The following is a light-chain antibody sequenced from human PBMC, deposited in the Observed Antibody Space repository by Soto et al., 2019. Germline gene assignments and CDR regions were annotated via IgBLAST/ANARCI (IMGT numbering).Light chain of an antibody. Sequence: ELVMTQSPDTLSVSPGERATLLCRASQSVRNNLAWYQQKPGQAPRLLIYGVSTRATGVPARFSGSGSGTDFTLTISRLEPEDFAVYYCQQYGSSPQTFGQGTKVDIK. V-gene: IGKV3-20*01. CDR1: QSVRNN. CDR3: QQYGSSPQT. J-gene: IGKJ1*01. CDR2: GVS.